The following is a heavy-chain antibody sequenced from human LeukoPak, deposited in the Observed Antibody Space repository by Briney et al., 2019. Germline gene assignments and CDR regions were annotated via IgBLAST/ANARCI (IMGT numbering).Heavy chain of an antibody. CDR3: AKPTWGSGSFLIDF. J-gene: IGHJ4*02. CDR1: GLSFGNHG. D-gene: IGHD1-26*01. Sequence: PGRARRLSCVASGLSFGNHGMHWVRQAPGRGLEWVAVIWNDGSYEHYTDSVKGRFTISRDNSKNTLFLQLNSLRPEDTAVYYCAKPTWGSGSFLIDFWGQGTLVTVSS. V-gene: IGHV3-33*03. CDR2: IWNDGSYE.